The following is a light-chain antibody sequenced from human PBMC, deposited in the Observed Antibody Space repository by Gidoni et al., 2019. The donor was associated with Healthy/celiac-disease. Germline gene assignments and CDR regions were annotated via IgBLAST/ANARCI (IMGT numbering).Light chain of an antibody. CDR3: QVCDRSRDYRV. Sequence: SYVLTQPPSGSWAPGQTATITSGRNNIGSKRVHWYPQKPGQAPVLVAFDDSHRPSGLPSRFSVFHPRPTATLTLCMVEAGDEVHSHCQVCDRSRDYRVFGGGTQLPVL. CDR1: NIGSKR. V-gene: IGLV3-21*02. J-gene: IGLJ3*02. CDR2: DDS.